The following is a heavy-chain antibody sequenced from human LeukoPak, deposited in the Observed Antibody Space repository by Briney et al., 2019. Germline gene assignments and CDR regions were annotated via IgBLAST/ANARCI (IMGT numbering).Heavy chain of an antibody. D-gene: IGHD3-3*01. CDR3: TTGVVMSYFDY. V-gene: IGHV3-15*01. J-gene: IGHJ4*02. CDR1: GFTVSNNY. CDR2: IKSKTDGGTT. Sequence: GGSLRLSCAASGFTVSNNYMSWVRQAPGKGLEWVGRIKSKTDGGTTDYAAPVKGRFTISRDDSKNTLYLQMNSLKTEDTAVYYCTTGVVMSYFDYWGQGTLVTVSS.